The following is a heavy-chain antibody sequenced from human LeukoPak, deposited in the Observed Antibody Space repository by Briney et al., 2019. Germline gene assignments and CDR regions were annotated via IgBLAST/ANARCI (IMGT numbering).Heavy chain of an antibody. CDR2: LHISGNT. D-gene: IGHD3-16*01. J-gene: IGHJ4*02. CDR3: ARDRDWGLDY. Sequence: PSETLSLTCTVSGGPISSFYWSWIRLPAGKGLEWIGRLHISGNTNYNPSLKSRVTMSVDTSKNQFSLKLSSVTAADTAVYYCARDRDWGLDYWGQGTLVTVSS. CDR1: GGPISSFY. V-gene: IGHV4-4*07.